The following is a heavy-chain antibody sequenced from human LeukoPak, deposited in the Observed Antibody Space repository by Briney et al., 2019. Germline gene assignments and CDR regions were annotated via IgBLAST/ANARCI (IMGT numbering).Heavy chain of an antibody. CDR2: IYYSGST. CDR1: GGSVSSGSYY. D-gene: IGHD3-22*01. J-gene: IGHJ4*02. Sequence: PSETLSLTCTVSGGSVSSGSYYWSWIRQPPGKGLEWIGYIYYSGSTNYNPSLKSRVTISEDTSKNQFSLKVNSVTAADTAVYYCARDRNCYDSSGSYAPYYFDFWGQGTLVTVSS. V-gene: IGHV4-61*01. CDR3: ARDRNCYDSSGSYAPYYFDF.